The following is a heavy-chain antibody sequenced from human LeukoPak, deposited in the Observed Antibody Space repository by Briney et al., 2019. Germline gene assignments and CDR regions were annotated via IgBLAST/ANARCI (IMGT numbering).Heavy chain of an antibody. D-gene: IGHD2-8*01. CDR1: GYTFTSYG. V-gene: IGHV1-18*01. J-gene: IGHJ4*02. CDR3: ARIYCTNGVCRRLFDY. Sequence: ASVKVSCKASGYTFTSYGISWVRQAPGQGLEWMGCISAYNGNTNYAQKLQGRVTMTTDTSTSTAYMELRSLRSDDTAVYYCARIYCTNGVCRRLFDYWGQGTLVTVSS. CDR2: ISAYNGNT.